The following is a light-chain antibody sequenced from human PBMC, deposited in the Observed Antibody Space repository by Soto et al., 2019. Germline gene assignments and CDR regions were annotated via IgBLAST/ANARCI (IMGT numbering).Light chain of an antibody. CDR2: AAS. CDR1: QDIRNF. V-gene: IGKV1-27*01. J-gene: IGKJ3*01. CDR3: QKYSSVPV. Sequence: DIKMPQSPTSLYASVGDRVTITCRASQDIRNFVAWYQQKPGKAPKLLSYAASTLQSGVPSRFSGSGSGTDFTLTINSLQPEEVATYSCQKYSSVPVFGPGTKVEIK.